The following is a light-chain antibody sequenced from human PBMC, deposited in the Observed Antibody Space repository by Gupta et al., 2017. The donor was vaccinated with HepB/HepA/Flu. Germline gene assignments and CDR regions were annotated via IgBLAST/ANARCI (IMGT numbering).Light chain of an antibody. Sequence: QSVLTQPPSASGTPGQRVAISCSGSSSTIGSNTVNWYQHLPGTAPKLLIYSNNQRPSGVPDRFSGSKSGTSASLAISGFQSEDEADYYCAAWDDSLNGRVFGGGTKLTVL. V-gene: IGLV1-44*01. CDR3: AAWDDSLNGRV. J-gene: IGLJ3*02. CDR2: SNN. CDR1: SSTIGSNT.